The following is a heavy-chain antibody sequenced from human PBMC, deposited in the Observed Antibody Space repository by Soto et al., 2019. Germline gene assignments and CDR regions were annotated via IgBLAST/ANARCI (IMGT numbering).Heavy chain of an antibody. D-gene: IGHD3-22*01. Sequence: PSETLSLTCAVYGGSFSDYSWTWIRQPPGKGLEWIGEINDSGSTNYTPSLERRVTISRDTSKNRFSLKLSSVTAADTAVYYCARGSHKLHSYAGSGFYHYVDYWGQGSLVTVSS. CDR1: GGSFSDYS. CDR2: INDSGST. J-gene: IGHJ4*02. V-gene: IGHV4-34*01. CDR3: ARGSHKLHSYAGSGFYHYVDY.